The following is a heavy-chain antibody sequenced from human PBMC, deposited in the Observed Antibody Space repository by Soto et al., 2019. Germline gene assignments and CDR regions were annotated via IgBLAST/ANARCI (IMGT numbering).Heavy chain of an antibody. D-gene: IGHD6-19*01. CDR3: TRDQWPLYSSGLYYFDY. CDR1: GFTFGDYA. CDR2: IKSKAYGGTT. V-gene: IGHV3-49*04. Sequence: GGSLRLSCTASGFTFGDYAMSWVRQAPGKGLEWVGFIKSKAYGGTTEYAASVKGRFTISRDDSKSIAYLQMNSLKTEDTAVYYCTRDQWPLYSSGLYYFDYWGQGTLVTVS. J-gene: IGHJ4*02.